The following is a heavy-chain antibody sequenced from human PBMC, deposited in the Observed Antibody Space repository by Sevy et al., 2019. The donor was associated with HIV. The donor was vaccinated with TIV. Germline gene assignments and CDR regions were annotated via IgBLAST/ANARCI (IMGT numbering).Heavy chain of an antibody. CDR3: ARDLPPSATTMAHFDY. J-gene: IGHJ4*02. Sequence: GGSLRLSCAASGFTFSSYEMNWVRQAPGKGLEWVSYISNSGTSIYYSDSVKGRFTISRDNARNSLYLQMNSLRAEDTAVYDCARDLPPSATTMAHFDYWGQGTLVTVSS. CDR2: ISNSGTSI. CDR1: GFTFSSYE. V-gene: IGHV3-48*03. D-gene: IGHD4-17*01.